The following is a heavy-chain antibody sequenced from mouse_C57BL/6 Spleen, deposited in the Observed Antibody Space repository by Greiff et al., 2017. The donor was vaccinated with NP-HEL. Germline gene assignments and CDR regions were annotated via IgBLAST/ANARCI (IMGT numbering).Heavy chain of an antibody. CDR2: ISSGGSYT. CDR3: ARHGDYGNYGTY. CDR1: GFTFSSYG. J-gene: IGHJ3*01. Sequence: EVNVVESGGDLVKPGGSLKLSCAASGFTFSSYGMSWVRQTPDKRLEWVATISSGGSYTYYPDSVKGRFTISRDNAKNTLYLQMSSLKSEDTAMYYCARHGDYGNYGTYWGQGTLVTVSA. D-gene: IGHD2-1*01. V-gene: IGHV5-6*01.